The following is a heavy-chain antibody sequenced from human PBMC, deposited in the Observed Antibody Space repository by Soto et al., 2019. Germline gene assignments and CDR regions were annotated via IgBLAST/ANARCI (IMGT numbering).Heavy chain of an antibody. CDR2: VYTTGST. J-gene: IGHJ5*02. Sequence: AETLESTFPVTGGSIKTYYWRWIRQSAGKVRDLIGRVYTTGSTNYNPSLKSRVTISVDTARNHLSLSLGSVTAADTAVYYCARDFNFIFDNVADMRGNFDPWGQGTLVTVS. CDR1: GGSIKTYY. V-gene: IGHV4-4*07. D-gene: IGHD3-3*02. CDR3: ARDFNFIFDNVADMRGNFDP.